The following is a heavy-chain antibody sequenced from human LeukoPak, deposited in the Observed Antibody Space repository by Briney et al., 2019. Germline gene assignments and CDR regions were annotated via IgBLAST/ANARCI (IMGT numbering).Heavy chain of an antibody. D-gene: IGHD1-26*01. CDR3: TTVFIPGAIAAFDI. V-gene: IGHV3-15*01. CDR1: GFTFSNAW. CDR2: IKSKTDGGTT. J-gene: IGHJ3*02. Sequence: GGSLRLSCAASGFTFSNAWMSWVRQAPGKGLEWVGRIKSKTDGGTTDYAAPVKGRFTISRDDSKNTLYLQMNSLKTEDTAVYYCTTVFIPGAIAAFDIWGQGTMVTVSS.